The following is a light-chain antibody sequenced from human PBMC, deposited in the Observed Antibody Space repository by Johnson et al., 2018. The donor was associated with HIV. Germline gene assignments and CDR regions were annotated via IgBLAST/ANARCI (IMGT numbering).Light chain of an antibody. CDR3: GTWDSGLNTYV. Sequence: QAVLTQPPSVSAAPGQKVTISCSGSSSNVGSNSVSWYRHFPETAPKVLIYDNDKRPSGIPDRFSGSKSGTSATLGITGLQTGDEADYYCGTWDSGLNTYVFGTGTKVTAL. V-gene: IGLV1-51*01. J-gene: IGLJ1*01. CDR2: DND. CDR1: SSNVGSNS.